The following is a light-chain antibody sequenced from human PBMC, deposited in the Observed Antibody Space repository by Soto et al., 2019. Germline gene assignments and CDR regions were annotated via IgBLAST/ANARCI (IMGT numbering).Light chain of an antibody. J-gene: IGLJ3*02. CDR1: SSNIGNNY. CDR3: GTWDNSLSGWV. CDR2: DNN. V-gene: IGLV1-51*01. Sequence: QAVVTQPPSVSAAPGQKVTISCSGSSSNIGNNYVSWYQQLPGTAPKVLIYDNNKRPSGIPDRFSGSKSGTLATLGITGLQTGDEADYYCGTWDNSLSGWVFGGGTKVTVL.